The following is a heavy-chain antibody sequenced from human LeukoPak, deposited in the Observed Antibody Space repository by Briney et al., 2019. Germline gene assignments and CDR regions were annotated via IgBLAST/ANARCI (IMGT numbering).Heavy chain of an antibody. D-gene: IGHD6-13*01. CDR2: INPNSGGT. CDR1: GYTFTGYY. Sequence: ASVKVSCKASGYTFTGYYMHWVRQAPGQGLEWMGRINPNSGGTNYAQKFQGRVTMTRNTSISTAYMELSRLRSDDTAVYYCARAFGVIAAAGRSFDYWGQGTLVTVSS. CDR3: ARAFGVIAAAGRSFDY. V-gene: IGHV1-2*06. J-gene: IGHJ4*02.